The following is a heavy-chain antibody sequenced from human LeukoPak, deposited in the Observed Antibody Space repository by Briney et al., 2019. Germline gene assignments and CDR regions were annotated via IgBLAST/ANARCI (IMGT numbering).Heavy chain of an antibody. J-gene: IGHJ4*02. CDR1: GFTFSSYA. D-gene: IGHD1-7*01. Sequence: QPGGSLRLSCAASGFTFSSYAMSWVRQAPGKGLEWVSAISTSGVSTHYADSVKGRFTISRDNAKNSLFLQMNSLRAEDTAVYYCARGQENYGYTFDYWGQGTLVTVSS. CDR3: ARGQENYGYTFDY. V-gene: IGHV3-23*01. CDR2: ISTSGVST.